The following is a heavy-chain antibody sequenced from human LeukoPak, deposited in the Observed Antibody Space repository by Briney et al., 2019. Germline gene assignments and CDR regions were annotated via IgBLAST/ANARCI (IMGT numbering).Heavy chain of an antibody. V-gene: IGHV5-51*01. CDR1: GYSFTSYW. CDR3: ARHTPNLYYFDY. J-gene: IGHJ4*02. Sequence: GESLKISFKGSGYSFTSYWIGWVRPMPGKGLEWMGIIYPGDSDTRYSPSFQGQVTISADKSISTAYLQWSSLKASDTAMYYCARHTPNLYYFDYWGQGTLVTASS. CDR2: IYPGDSDT. D-gene: IGHD2-8*01.